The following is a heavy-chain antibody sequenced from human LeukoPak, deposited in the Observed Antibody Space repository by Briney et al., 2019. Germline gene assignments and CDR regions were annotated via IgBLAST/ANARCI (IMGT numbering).Heavy chain of an antibody. CDR1: GYTFTSYY. D-gene: IGHD6-19*01. Sequence: ASVKVSCKASGYTFTSYYIHWVRQAPGQGLEWMGIINPSSGSTSYTQKFQGRVTMTRDTSTSTVYMELSSLRPDATAVYYCARANGAVAADYWGQGTLVTVSS. CDR2: INPSSGST. CDR3: ARANGAVAADY. V-gene: IGHV1-46*01. J-gene: IGHJ4*02.